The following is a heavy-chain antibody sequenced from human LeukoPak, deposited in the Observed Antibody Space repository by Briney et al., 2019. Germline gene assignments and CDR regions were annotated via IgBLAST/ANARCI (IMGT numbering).Heavy chain of an antibody. V-gene: IGHV4-34*01. D-gene: IGHD2-21*02. CDR3: ARDLASCAGDCRSDGFDY. CDR2: INHSGST. CDR1: GGSFSGYY. J-gene: IGHJ4*02. Sequence: SETLSLTCAVYGGSFSGYYWSWIRQPPGKGLEWIGEINHSGSTNYNPSPKSRVTISVDTSKNQFSLKLSSVTAADTAVYYCARDLASCAGDCRSDGFDYWGQGILVTVSS.